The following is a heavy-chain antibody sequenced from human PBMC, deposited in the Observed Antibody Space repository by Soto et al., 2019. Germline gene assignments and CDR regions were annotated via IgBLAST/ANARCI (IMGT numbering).Heavy chain of an antibody. CDR3: ARHGATYSSSWYGY. CDR2: IYYSGST. Sequence: QVQLQESGPGLVKPSETLSLTCTVSGGSISSYYWSWIRQPPGKGLEWIGYIYYSGSTNYNPSLKSRVPISVDTSKNQFSLKLSSVTAADTAVYYCARHGATYSSSWYGYWGQGTLVTVSS. CDR1: GGSISSYY. D-gene: IGHD6-13*01. V-gene: IGHV4-59*08. J-gene: IGHJ4*02.